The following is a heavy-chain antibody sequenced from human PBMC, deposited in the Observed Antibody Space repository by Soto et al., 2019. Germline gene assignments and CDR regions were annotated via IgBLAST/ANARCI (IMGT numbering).Heavy chain of an antibody. CDR2: ISSSGSTI. CDR1: GFTFSDYY. D-gene: IGHD3-22*01. J-gene: IGHJ4*02. CDR3: ARDDRIYDNSGYYFDY. Sequence: GGSLRLSCAASGFTFSDYYMSWIRQAPGKGLEWVSYISSSGSTIYYADSVKGRFTISRDNAKNSLYLQMNSLRAEDTAVYYCARDDRIYDNSGYYFDYWGQGTLVTVSS. V-gene: IGHV3-11*01.